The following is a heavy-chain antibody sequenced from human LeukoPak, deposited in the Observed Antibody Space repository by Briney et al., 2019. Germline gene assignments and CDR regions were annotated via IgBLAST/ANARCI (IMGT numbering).Heavy chain of an antibody. V-gene: IGHV3-30*18. CDR2: ISYDGSNK. J-gene: IGHJ3*02. CDR3: AKDRQKQIVVVIAGLAAFDI. Sequence: GALRLSCAASGFTFSSYGMHWVRQAPGKGLEWVAVISYDGSNKYYADSVKGRFIISRDNSKNTLYLQMNSLRAEDTAVYYCAKDRQKQIVVVIAGLAAFDIWGQGTMVTVS. CDR1: GFTFSSYG. D-gene: IGHD2-21*01.